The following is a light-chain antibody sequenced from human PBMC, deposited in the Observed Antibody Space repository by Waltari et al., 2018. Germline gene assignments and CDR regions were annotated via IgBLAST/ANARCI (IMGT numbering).Light chain of an antibody. CDR3: QIWDNTSDHPV. J-gene: IGLJ2*01. V-gene: IGLV3-21*04. CDR2: YNS. CDR1: GIGTQR. Sequence: SYVLTQPPSVSVAPGETASITCGGHGIGTQRLDWYQQKPGQAPVLVILYNSDWPSGIPERFSGSNSGNTATLTIRRVEAGDEADYYCQIWDNTSDHPVFGGGTKLTVL.